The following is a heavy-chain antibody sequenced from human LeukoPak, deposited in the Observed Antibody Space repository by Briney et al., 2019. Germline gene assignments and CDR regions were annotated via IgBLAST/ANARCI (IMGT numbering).Heavy chain of an antibody. V-gene: IGHV3-11*06. CDR3: ARDRGYFDN. CDR2: ICTSSTKT. J-gene: IGHJ4*02. CDR1: GFTFSDYY. Sequence: GGSLRLSCAASGFTFSDYYMTWIRQAPGKGLGWVSDICTSSTKTRYADSVKGRFTISRDNVQNSLYLQMNSLRAEDTAMYYCARDRGYFDNGGQGTLVTVS.